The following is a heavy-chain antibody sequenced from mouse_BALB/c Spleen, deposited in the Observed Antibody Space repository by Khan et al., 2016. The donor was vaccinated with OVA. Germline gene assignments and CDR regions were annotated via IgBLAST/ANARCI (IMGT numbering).Heavy chain of an antibody. J-gene: IGHJ4*01. CDR3: VREGLRVVAMDY. CDR1: GYTFTSYN. Sequence: QVQLQQSGPELVKPGALVKISCKASGYTFTSYNINWVKQRPGQGLEWLGWIYPGDDSTKYNEKFKGKATLTADTSSSTAYMQLSILTTENSTVYFCVREGLRVVAMDYWGQGTSVTVSS. V-gene: IGHV1S56*01. CDR2: IYPGDDST. D-gene: IGHD2-4*01.